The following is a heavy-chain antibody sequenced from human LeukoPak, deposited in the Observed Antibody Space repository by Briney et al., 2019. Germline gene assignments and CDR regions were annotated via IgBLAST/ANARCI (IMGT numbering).Heavy chain of an antibody. CDR2: IWYGENNT. Sequence: GGSLRLSCAASRFTFSNYWMSWVRQAPGKGLEWVAVIWYGENNTYYAESVKGRFTISRDNSKNTLYLQMNSLKAEDTAVYFCARDPGPDYFDFWGQGTLVKVSS. CDR3: ARDPGPDYFDF. CDR1: RFTFSNYW. J-gene: IGHJ4*02. V-gene: IGHV3-33*08.